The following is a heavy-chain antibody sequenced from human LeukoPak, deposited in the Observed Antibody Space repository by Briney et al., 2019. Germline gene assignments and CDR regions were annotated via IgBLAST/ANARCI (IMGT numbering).Heavy chain of an antibody. V-gene: IGHV3-20*04. CDR2: INWNGGST. CDR1: GFTFDDYG. J-gene: IGHJ3*01. Sequence: PGGSLRLSCAVSGFTFDDYGMSWVCQAPGKGLGWVSGINWNGGSTAYADSLKGRFTISRDNAKISLYLQMTSLRAEDTALYYCARATDAFDLWGQGTMVTVSS. CDR3: ARATDAFDL.